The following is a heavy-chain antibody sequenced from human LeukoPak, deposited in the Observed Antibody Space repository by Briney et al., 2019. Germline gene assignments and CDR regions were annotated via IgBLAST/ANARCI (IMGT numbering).Heavy chain of an antibody. D-gene: IGHD3-9*01. Sequence: GGSLRLSCAASGFTFSDYYMSWIRQAPGKGLEWVSYISSSGSTIYHADSVKGRFTISRDNAKNSLYLQMNSLRAEDTAVYYCARGAIILRYFDWPPTGYYGMDVWGQGTTVTVSS. CDR2: ISSSGSTI. J-gene: IGHJ6*02. V-gene: IGHV3-11*01. CDR1: GFTFSDYY. CDR3: ARGAIILRYFDWPPTGYYGMDV.